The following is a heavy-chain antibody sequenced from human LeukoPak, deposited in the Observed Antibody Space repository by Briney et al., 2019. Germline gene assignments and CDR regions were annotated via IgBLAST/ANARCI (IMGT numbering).Heavy chain of an antibody. CDR2: INPNSGGT. D-gene: IGHD2-2*01. J-gene: IGHJ5*02. Sequence: ASVKVSCKAFGYTFTGYYMHWVRQAPGQGLEWMGRINPNSGGTNYAQKFQGRVTMTRDTSISTAYMELSRLRSDDTAVYYCARKLGYCSSTSCAGFDPWGQGTLVTVSS. CDR1: GYTFTGYY. CDR3: ARKLGYCSSTSCAGFDP. V-gene: IGHV1-2*06.